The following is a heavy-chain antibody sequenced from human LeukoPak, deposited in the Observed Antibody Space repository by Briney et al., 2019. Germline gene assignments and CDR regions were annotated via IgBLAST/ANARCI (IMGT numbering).Heavy chain of an antibody. CDR1: GGSIRSAGYY. Sequence: PSQTLSLTCTVSGGSIRSAGYYWSWIRQHPGKGLEWIGYMYYSGSTYYNPSLKSRLTISVDTSKNQFSLKLSPVTAADTAVYYCARDPGDNGDYVKSHAFDIWGQGTMVTVSS. D-gene: IGHD4-17*01. CDR3: ARDPGDNGDYVKSHAFDI. CDR2: MYYSGST. J-gene: IGHJ3*02. V-gene: IGHV4-31*03.